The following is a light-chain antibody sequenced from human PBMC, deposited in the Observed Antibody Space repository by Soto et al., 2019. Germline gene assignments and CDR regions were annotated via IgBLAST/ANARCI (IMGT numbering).Light chain of an antibody. J-gene: IGLJ1*01. CDR1: SSDVGGYNY. Sequence: QSALTQPPSASGSPGQSVTISCTGTSSDVGGYNYVSWYQQHPGKAPKLMIYEVSKRPSGVPDRFSGSKSGNTASLPVSGLQAEDEADYYCSSYAGSNEYVFGTGTKVTVL. CDR2: EVS. CDR3: SSYAGSNEYV. V-gene: IGLV2-8*01.